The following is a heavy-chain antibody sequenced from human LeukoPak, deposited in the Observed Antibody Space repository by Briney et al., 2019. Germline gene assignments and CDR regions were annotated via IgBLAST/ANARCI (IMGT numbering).Heavy chain of an antibody. V-gene: IGHV3-48*03. CDR3: ARTGEDIVATIPYFDY. CDR2: ISSSGSTI. Sequence: GGSLRLSCAASGFTFSSYEMNWVRQAPGKGLEWVSYISSSGSTIYYADSVKGRFTISRDNAKNSLYLQMNSLRAEDTAVYYCARTGEDIVATIPYFDYWGQGTLVTVSS. J-gene: IGHJ4*02. CDR1: GFTFSSYE. D-gene: IGHD5-12*01.